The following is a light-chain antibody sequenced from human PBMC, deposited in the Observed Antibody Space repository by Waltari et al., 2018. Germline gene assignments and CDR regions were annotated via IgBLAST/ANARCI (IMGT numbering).Light chain of an antibody. CDR2: DDS. Sequence: SYVLTQPPSVSVAPGKTARITRGGNNIGSKRVHWYQQKPGKAPVLVVYDDSARPSGIPERFSGSNSGNTATLTISRVEAGDEADYYCQVWDSSSDHPWVFGGGTKLTVL. CDR1: NIGSKR. V-gene: IGLV3-21*03. CDR3: QVWDSSSDHPWV. J-gene: IGLJ3*02.